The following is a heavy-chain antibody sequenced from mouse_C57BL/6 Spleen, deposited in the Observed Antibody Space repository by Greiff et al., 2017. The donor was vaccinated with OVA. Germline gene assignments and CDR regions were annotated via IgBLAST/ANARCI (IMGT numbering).Heavy chain of an antibody. CDR2: ISYDGSN. CDR3: AVDSSGYFDY. Sequence: DVQLQESGPGLVKPSQSLSLTCSVTGYSITSGYYWNWIRQFPGNKLEWMGYISYDGSNNYNPSLKNRISITRDTSKNQFFLKLNSVTTEDTATYYCAVDSSGYFDYWGQGTTLTVSS. V-gene: IGHV3-6*01. CDR1: GYSITSGYY. J-gene: IGHJ2*01. D-gene: IGHD3-2*02.